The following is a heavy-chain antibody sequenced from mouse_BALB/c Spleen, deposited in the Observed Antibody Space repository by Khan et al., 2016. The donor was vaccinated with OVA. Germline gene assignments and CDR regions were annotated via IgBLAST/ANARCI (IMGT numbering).Heavy chain of an antibody. CDR2: ILPGSGST. D-gene: IGHD1-3*01. CDR3: VRGGYNPAMDY. V-gene: IGHV1-9*01. CDR1: GYTFSMYW. J-gene: IGHJ4*01. Sequence: QVQLQQSGAELMKPGASVTISCTATGYTFSMYWIEWVKQRPGHGLEWIGDILPGSGSTYNNEKFKGKATFTADASYNTDYMQLSSLTSEDSDVYYCVRGGYNPAMDYWGQGTSVTVSS.